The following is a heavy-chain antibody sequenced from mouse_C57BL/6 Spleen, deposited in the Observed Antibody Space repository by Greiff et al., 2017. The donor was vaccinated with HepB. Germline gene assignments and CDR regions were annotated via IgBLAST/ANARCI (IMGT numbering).Heavy chain of an antibody. V-gene: IGHV1-55*01. CDR1: GYTFTSYW. CDR2: IYPGSGST. Sequence: VQLQQPGAELVKPGASVKMSCKASGYTFTSYWITWVKQRPGQGLEWIGDIYPGSGSTNHNEKFESKATLTVDTSSSTAYMQLSSLTSEDSAVYYCARSGAQALYYAMDYWGQGTSVTVSS. CDR3: ARSGAQALYYAMDY. J-gene: IGHJ4*01. D-gene: IGHD3-2*02.